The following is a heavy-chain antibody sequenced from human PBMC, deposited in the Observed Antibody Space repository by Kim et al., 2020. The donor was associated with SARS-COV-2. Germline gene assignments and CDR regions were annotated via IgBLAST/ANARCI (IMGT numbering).Heavy chain of an antibody. D-gene: IGHD3-3*01. J-gene: IGHJ4*02. V-gene: IGHV3-74*01. Sequence: GRFTISRDNAKNTLYLQMNSLRAEDTAVYYCARDLPISDFWSGYYSPFDYWGQGSLVTVSS. CDR3: ARDLPISDFWSGYYSPFDY.